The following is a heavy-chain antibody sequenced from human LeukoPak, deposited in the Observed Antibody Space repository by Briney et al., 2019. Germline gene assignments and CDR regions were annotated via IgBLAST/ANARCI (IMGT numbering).Heavy chain of an antibody. CDR1: GGSISSYY. V-gene: IGHV4-59*08. CDR2: IYYSGST. CDR3: VRVHYSSGSLSSWFDP. D-gene: IGHD3-10*01. J-gene: IGHJ5*02. Sequence: SETLSLTCTVSGGSISSYYWSWIRQPPGKGLEWIGYIYYSGSTNYNPSLKSRVTISVDTSENQFSLKLSSVTAADTAVYYCVRVHYSSGSLSSWFDPWGRGILVTVSS.